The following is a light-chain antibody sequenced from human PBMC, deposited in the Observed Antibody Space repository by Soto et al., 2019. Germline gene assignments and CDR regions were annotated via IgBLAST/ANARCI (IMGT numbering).Light chain of an antibody. J-gene: IGLJ2*01. CDR1: SSDVGDYKY. Sequence: QSALTQPASVSGSPGQSITISCTGTSSDVGDYKYVSWYQQHPGKAPKLMIYEVTNRPSGVSNRFSGSKSGYTASLTISGFQAEDEADYYCSSYISGTTLVFGGGTKLTVL. CDR3: SSYISGTTLV. CDR2: EVT. V-gene: IGLV2-14*01.